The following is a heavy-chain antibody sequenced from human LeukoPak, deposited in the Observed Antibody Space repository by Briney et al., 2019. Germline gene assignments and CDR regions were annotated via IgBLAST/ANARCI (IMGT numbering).Heavy chain of an antibody. CDR2: VSYSGST. CDR1: GGSISTYY. V-gene: IGHV4-59*01. J-gene: IGHJ4*02. CDR3: AREGPSMVRARAYFDY. D-gene: IGHD3-10*01. Sequence: PSETLSLTCTVSGGSISTYYWSWIRQPPGKGLEWIGYVSYSGSTNYNPTLKNRVTISVDTSKNQLSLKLRSVTATDTAVYYCAREGPSMVRARAYFDYWGQGTLVTVSS.